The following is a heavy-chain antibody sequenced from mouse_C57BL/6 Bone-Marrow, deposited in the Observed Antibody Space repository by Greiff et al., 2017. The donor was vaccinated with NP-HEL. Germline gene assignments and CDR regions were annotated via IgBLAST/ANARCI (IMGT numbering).Heavy chain of an antibody. D-gene: IGHD1-1*01. CDR1: GFTFSSYA. Sequence: EVMLVESGGGLVKPGGSLKLSCAASGFTFSSYAMSWVRQTPEKRLEWVATISDGGSYTYYPDNVKGRFTISRDNAKNNLYLQMSHLKSEDTAMYYCARATVVAMRYFDVWGTGTTVTVSS. V-gene: IGHV5-4*03. CDR2: ISDGGSYT. J-gene: IGHJ1*03. CDR3: ARATVVAMRYFDV.